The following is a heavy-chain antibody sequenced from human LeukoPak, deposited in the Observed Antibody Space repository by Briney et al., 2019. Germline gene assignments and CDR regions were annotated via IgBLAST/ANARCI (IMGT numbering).Heavy chain of an antibody. CDR3: ARPNQPYYYDSSGYSY. V-gene: IGHV5-51*01. CDR1: GYSFTSYW. CDR2: IYPGDSDT. J-gene: IGHJ4*02. Sequence: GESLKISCKGSGYSFTSYWIGWVRQMPGKGLEWMGIIYPGDSDTRYSLYFQGQVTISADKSISTAYLQWSSLKASDTAMYYCARPNQPYYYDSSGYSYWGQGTLVTVSS. D-gene: IGHD3-22*01.